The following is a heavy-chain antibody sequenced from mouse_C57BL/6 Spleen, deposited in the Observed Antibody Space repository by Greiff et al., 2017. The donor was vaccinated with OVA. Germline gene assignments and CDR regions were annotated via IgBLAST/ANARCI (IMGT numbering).Heavy chain of an antibody. J-gene: IGHJ2*01. Sequence: VQLQQPGAELVMPGASVKLSCKASGYTFTSYWMHWVKQRPGQGLEWIGEIDPSDSYTNYNQKFKGKSTLTVDKSSSTAYMQLSSLTSEDSAVYYCARKDYSNYVNYFDYWGQGTTLTVSS. D-gene: IGHD2-5*01. CDR3: ARKDYSNYVNYFDY. CDR1: GYTFTSYW. CDR2: IDPSDSYT. V-gene: IGHV1-69*01.